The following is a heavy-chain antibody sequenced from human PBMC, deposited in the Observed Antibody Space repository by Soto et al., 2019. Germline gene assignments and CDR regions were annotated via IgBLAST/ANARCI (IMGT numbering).Heavy chain of an antibody. V-gene: IGHV4-30-4*01. D-gene: IGHD6-13*01. Sequence: SETLSLTCTVSGGSISSGDYYWSWIRQPPGKGLEWIGYIYYSGSTYYNPSLKSRVTISVDTSKNQFSLKLSSVAAADTAVYCXARWRIIWLGEFKFIAAAGNFDYWGQGTLVTVS. CDR1: GGSISSGDYY. CDR3: ARWRIIWLGEFKFIAAAGNFDY. J-gene: IGHJ4*02. CDR2: IYYSGST.